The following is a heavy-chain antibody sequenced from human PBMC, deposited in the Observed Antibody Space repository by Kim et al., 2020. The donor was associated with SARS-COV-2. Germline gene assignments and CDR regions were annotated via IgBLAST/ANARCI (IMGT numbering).Heavy chain of an antibody. Sequence: VKGRFTISRDNAKNSLYLQMNSLRDEDTAVYYCARESYDSSGYYYFLDYWGQGTLVTVSS. V-gene: IGHV3-48*02. J-gene: IGHJ4*02. D-gene: IGHD3-22*01. CDR3: ARESYDSSGYYYFLDY.